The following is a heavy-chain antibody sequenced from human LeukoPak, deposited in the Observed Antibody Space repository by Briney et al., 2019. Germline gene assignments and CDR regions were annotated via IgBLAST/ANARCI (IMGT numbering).Heavy chain of an antibody. D-gene: IGHD3-3*01. V-gene: IGHV1-18*01. Sequence: ASVKVSCKASGYTFTSYGISWVRQAPGQGLEWMGLISAYNGNTNYAQKLQGRVTMTTDTSTSTAYMELRSLRSDDTAVYYCARDHYDFWSGYPVSFDPWGQGTLVTVSS. CDR1: GYTFTSYG. CDR2: ISAYNGNT. CDR3: ARDHYDFWSGYPVSFDP. J-gene: IGHJ5*02.